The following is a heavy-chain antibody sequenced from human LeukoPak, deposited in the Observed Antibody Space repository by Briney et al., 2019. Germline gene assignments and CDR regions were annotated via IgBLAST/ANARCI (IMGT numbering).Heavy chain of an antibody. V-gene: IGHV1-2*02. CDR2: INPNNGDT. CDR3: ARAWPPYCSNSACYGLDP. CDR1: GYTFTDYY. Sequence: ASVTVSCKASGYTFTDYYIQWVRQAPGQGLEWMGLINPNNGDTKYIQKFQGRVTMTRDTSINTAYMEVSSLTSDDTAVYYCARAWPPYCSNSACYGLDPWGQGTLVTVSS. J-gene: IGHJ5*02. D-gene: IGHD2-8*01.